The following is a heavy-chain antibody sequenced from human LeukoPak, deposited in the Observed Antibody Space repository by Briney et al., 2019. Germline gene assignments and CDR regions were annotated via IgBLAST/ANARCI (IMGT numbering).Heavy chain of an antibody. CDR2: IKQDGSEK. CDR3: ARENPYSSSSPMWY. V-gene: IGHV3-7*01. CDR1: GFTFSSYW. J-gene: IGHJ4*02. D-gene: IGHD6-6*01. Sequence: GGSLRLSCAASGFTFSSYWMSWVRQAPGKGLEWVANIKQDGSEKYYVDSVKGRFTISRDNAKNSLYLHMGSLRAEDTAVYYCARENPYSSSSPMWYWGQGTLVTVSS.